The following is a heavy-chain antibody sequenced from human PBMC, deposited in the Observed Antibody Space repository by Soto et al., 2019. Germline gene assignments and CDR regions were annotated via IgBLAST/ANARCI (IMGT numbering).Heavy chain of an antibody. CDR2: IKSKTDGRTT. Sequence: GGSLRLSCAASGFTFSNAWMSWVRQAPGKGLEWVGRIKSKTDGRTTDYAAPVKGRFTISRDDSKNTLYLQMNSLKTEDTAVYYCTTDPKLGIDYWGQGTLVTVSS. CDR3: TTDPKLGIDY. D-gene: IGHD7-27*01. V-gene: IGHV3-15*01. CDR1: GFTFSNAW. J-gene: IGHJ4*02.